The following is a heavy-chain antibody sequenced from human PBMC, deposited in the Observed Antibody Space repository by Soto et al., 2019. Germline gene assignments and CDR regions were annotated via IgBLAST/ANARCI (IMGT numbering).Heavy chain of an antibody. CDR3: ARVGRYFDWLQNNYYYYYYMDV. Sequence: GGSLRLSCAASGFAFSDYYMSWIRQAPGKGLEWVSYISSSGSTIYYADSVKGRFTISRDNAKNSLYLQMNSLRAEDTAVYYCARVGRYFDWLQNNYYYYYYMDVWGKGTTVTVSS. J-gene: IGHJ6*03. CDR1: GFAFSDYY. D-gene: IGHD3-9*01. CDR2: ISSSGSTI. V-gene: IGHV3-11*01.